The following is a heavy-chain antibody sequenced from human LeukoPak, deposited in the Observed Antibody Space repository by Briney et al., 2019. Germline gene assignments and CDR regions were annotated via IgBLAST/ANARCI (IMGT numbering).Heavy chain of an antibody. J-gene: IGHJ1*01. D-gene: IGHD2-21*01. CDR3: ATVYCGGDCYPAEYFQH. CDR2: VDPEDGET. CDR1: GYTFTDYY. Sequence: ASVKVSCKVSGYTFTDYYMHWVQQALGKGLEWMGLVDPEDGETIYAEKFQGRVTITADTSTDTAYMELSSLRSEDTAVYYCATVYCGGDCYPAEYFQHWGQGTLVTVSS. V-gene: IGHV1-69-2*01.